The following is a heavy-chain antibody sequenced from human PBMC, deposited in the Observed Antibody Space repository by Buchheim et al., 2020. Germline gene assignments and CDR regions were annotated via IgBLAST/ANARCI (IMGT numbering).Heavy chain of an antibody. V-gene: IGHV1-46*01. CDR1: GYTFTSYY. D-gene: IGHD2-2*01. CDR2: INPSGGST. J-gene: IGHJ4*02. Sequence: QVQLVQSGAEVKKPGASVKVSCKASGYTFTSYYMHWVRQAPGQGLEWMGIINPSGGSTSYAQKFQGRVPMTRDTSTTTVYMELSSLRSEDTAVYYCARGSDGIVVVPAAMAHFDYWGQGTL. CDR3: ARGSDGIVVVPAAMAHFDY.